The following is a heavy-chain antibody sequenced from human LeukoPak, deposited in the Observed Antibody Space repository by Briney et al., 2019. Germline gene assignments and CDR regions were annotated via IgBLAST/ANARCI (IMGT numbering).Heavy chain of an antibody. J-gene: IGHJ4*02. D-gene: IGHD5-24*01. CDR3: ASGMATITRPFDY. V-gene: IGHV4-34*01. CDR1: GGSFSGYY. Sequence: SETLSLTCAVYGGSFSGYYWSWIRQPPGKGLEWIGEINHSGSTNYNPSLKSRVTISADTSKNQFSLKLSSVTAADTAVYYCASGMATITRPFDYWGQGTLVTVSS. CDR2: INHSGST.